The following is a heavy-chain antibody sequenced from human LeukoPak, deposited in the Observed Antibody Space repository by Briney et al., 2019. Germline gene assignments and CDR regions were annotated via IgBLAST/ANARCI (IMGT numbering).Heavy chain of an antibody. CDR3: AKGGHEAWFGELYEIYFDY. CDR1: GFTFSSYG. D-gene: IGHD3-10*01. CDR2: ISGSGGST. Sequence: GGSLRLSCAASGFTFSSYGMSWVRQAPGKGLEGVSAISGSGGSTYYADSVKGRFTISRDNSKNTLYLQMNSLRAEDTAVYYCAKGGHEAWFGELYEIYFDYWGQGTLVAVSS. V-gene: IGHV3-23*01. J-gene: IGHJ4*02.